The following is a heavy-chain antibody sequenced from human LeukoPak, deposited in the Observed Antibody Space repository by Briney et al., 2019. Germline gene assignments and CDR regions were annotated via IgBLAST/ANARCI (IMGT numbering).Heavy chain of an antibody. V-gene: IGHV3-30*03. CDR2: ISYDGSNK. CDR3: ARGSCSGGSCYSTDAFDI. Sequence: PGGSLRLSCAASGFTFSSYGMHWVRQAPGKGLEWVAVISYDGSNKYYADSVKGRFTISRDNSKNSLYLQMNSLRAEDTAVYYCARGSCSGGSCYSTDAFDIWGQGTMVTVSS. D-gene: IGHD2-15*01. J-gene: IGHJ3*02. CDR1: GFTFSSYG.